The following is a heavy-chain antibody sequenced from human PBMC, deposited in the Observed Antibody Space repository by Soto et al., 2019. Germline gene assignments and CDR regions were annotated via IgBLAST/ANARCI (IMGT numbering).Heavy chain of an antibody. D-gene: IGHD3-22*01. V-gene: IGHV4-59*01. CDR1: GGSISSYY. CDR2: IYYSGST. CDR3: ARAASSGYYKPFNFDY. Sequence: KSSETLSLTCTVSGGSISSYYRSWIRQPPGKGLGWIGYIYYSGSTNYNPSLKSRVTISVDTSKNQFSLKLSSVTAADTAVYYCARAASSGYYKPFNFDYWGQGTLVTVSS. J-gene: IGHJ4*02.